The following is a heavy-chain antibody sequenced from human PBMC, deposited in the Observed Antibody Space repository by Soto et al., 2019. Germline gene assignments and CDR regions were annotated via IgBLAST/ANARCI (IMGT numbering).Heavy chain of an antibody. J-gene: IGHJ4*02. V-gene: IGHV1-3*01. CDR3: ARDPRYSNGYN. CDR2: INAGNGNT. D-gene: IGHD5-18*01. Sequence: ASVKVSCKASGYTFTSYAMHWVRQAPGQRLEWMGWINAGNGNTKYSQKFQGRVTITRDTSASTAYMELSSLRSEDTAVYYCARDPRYSNGYNWRQGTLFSASS. CDR1: GYTFTSYA.